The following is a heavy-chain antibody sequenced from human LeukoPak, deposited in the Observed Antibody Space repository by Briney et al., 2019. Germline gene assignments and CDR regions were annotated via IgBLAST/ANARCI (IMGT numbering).Heavy chain of an antibody. D-gene: IGHD2-2*01. Sequence: GASVKVSCKASGYTFTSYGISWVRQAPGQGLEWMGWISAYNGNTNYAQKLQGRVTMTTDTSTSTAYMELRSLRSDDTAVYYCAXXXXXXXXXMPYYYYYGMDVWGQGTTVTVSS. CDR2: ISAYNGNT. J-gene: IGHJ6*02. CDR1: GYTFTSYG. V-gene: IGHV1-18*01. CDR3: AXXXXXXXXXMPYYYYYGMDV.